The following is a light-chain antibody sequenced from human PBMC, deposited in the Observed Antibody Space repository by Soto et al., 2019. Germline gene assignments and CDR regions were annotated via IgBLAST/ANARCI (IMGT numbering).Light chain of an antibody. V-gene: IGLV1-40*01. CDR1: SSNIGAGYD. Sequence: QSVLTQPPSVSGAPGQRVTISCTGGSSNIGAGYDVHWYKHLPGTAPKLLISGNTNRPSGVPDRFSGSKSGTSASLAITGLQAEDEADYYCQSYDSRLSVVFGTGTKVTVL. CDR2: GNT. CDR3: QSYDSRLSVV. J-gene: IGLJ1*01.